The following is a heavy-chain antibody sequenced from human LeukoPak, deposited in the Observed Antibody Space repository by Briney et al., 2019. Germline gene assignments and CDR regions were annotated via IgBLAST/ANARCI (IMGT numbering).Heavy chain of an antibody. Sequence: SETLSLTCAVYGGSFSGYYWSWIRQPPGKGLEWIGEINHSGSTNYNPSLKSRVTISVDTSKNQFSLKLSSVTAADTAVYYCALTTVTTDWFDPGAREPWSPSPQ. CDR1: GGSFSGYY. D-gene: IGHD4-17*01. J-gene: IGHJ5*02. V-gene: IGHV4-34*01. CDR3: ALTTVTTDWFDP. CDR2: INHSGST.